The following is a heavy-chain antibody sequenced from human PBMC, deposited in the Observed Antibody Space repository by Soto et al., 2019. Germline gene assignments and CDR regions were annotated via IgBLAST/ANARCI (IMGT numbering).Heavy chain of an antibody. CDR1: AFSFSSYG. CDR2: ISSDGSDK. Sequence: QVQLVESGGGVVQSGTSLRLSCAVSAFSFSSYGMHWVRQAPGKGLEWVAVISSDGSDKDYADSVRGRFTISRDNSKSTLYLQMNSLRPEDTAVYFCAKDKSGSWTFDYWGQGTLVTVSS. V-gene: IGHV3-30*18. D-gene: IGHD6-13*01. J-gene: IGHJ4*02. CDR3: AKDKSGSWTFDY.